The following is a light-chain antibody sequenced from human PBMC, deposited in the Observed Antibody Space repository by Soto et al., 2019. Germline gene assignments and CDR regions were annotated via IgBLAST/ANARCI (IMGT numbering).Light chain of an antibody. CDR2: DVS. V-gene: IGLV2-11*01. CDR3: CSYAGSYTSYV. CDR1: SSDVGGYNY. J-gene: IGLJ1*01. Sequence: QSVLTQPRSVSGSPGQSVTISCTGTSSDVGGYNYVSWYQQHPGKAPKLMIYDVSKRPSEVPDRFSGSKSGNTASLTISGLQAEDEADYYCCSYAGSYTSYVFGTGTKLTVL.